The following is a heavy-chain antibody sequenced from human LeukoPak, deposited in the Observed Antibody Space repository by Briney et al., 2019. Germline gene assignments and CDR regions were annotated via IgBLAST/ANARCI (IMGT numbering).Heavy chain of an antibody. V-gene: IGHV1-46*01. CDR3: AGRGSPAAIPWSWFDP. Sequence: ASVKVSCKASGYTFTSYYMHWVRQAPGQGLEWMGIINPSGGSTSYAQKFQGRVTMTRDMSTSTVYMELSSLRSEDTAVYYCAGRGSPAAIPWSWFDPWGQGTLVTVSS. J-gene: IGHJ5*02. CDR2: INPSGGST. D-gene: IGHD2-2*02. CDR1: GYTFTSYY.